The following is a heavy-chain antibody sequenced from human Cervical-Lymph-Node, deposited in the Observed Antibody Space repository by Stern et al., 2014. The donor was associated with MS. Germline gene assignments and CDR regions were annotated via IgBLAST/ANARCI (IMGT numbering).Heavy chain of an antibody. J-gene: IGHJ6*02. CDR2: ISYRGTT. D-gene: IGHD2-2*01. V-gene: IGHV4-31*03. CDR3: ARDQFTTSLDV. Sequence: VQLVESGPGLVKPSQTLSLTCTVSGGSVSSDNYYWTWIRQHPGKGLEWIGHISYRGTTYYNPSLKSRFTISIDTSKNQFSLNLNSVTAADTAMYYCARDQFTTSLDVWGQGTTVTVSS. CDR1: GGSVSSDNYY.